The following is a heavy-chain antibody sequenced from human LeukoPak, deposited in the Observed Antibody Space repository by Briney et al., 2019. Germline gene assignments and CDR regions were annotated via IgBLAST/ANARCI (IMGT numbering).Heavy chain of an antibody. V-gene: IGHV4-59*01. D-gene: IGHD6-6*01. CDR3: ARVAVRIAARPQAFDI. J-gene: IGHJ3*02. CDR1: GGSISSYY. CDR2: IYYSGST. Sequence: SETLSLTCTVSGGSISSYYWSWIRQPPGKGLEWIGYIYYSGSTNYNPSLKSRVTISVDTSKNQFSLKLSSVTAADTAVYYCARVAVRIAARPQAFDIWGQGTMVTVSS.